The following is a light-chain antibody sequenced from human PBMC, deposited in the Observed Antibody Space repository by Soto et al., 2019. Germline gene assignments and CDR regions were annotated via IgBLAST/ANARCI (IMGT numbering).Light chain of an antibody. J-gene: IGKJ4*01. CDR3: QQYNSYSALT. CDR1: QSISSW. Sequence: DIQMTQSPSTLSASVGDRVTITCWASQSISSWLAWYQQKPGKAPKLLIYKASSLESGVPSRFSGSGSGTEFTLTISSLQPDDFATYYCQQYNSYSALTFGGGTKVEIK. V-gene: IGKV1-5*03. CDR2: KAS.